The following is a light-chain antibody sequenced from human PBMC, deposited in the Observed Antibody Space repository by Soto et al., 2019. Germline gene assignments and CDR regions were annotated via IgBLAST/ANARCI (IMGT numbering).Light chain of an antibody. J-gene: IGKJ3*01. CDR3: QQYYRFPFT. CDR2: ATS. CDR1: QGIGSS. Sequence: AIRMTQSPSSLSASAGDRVTITCRASQGIGSSLAWYQQTPGKAPNLLIYATSTLQSGVPSRFSGSGSGTDFTLTISSLQSEDFGTYYCQQYYRFPFTFGPGTKVDIK. V-gene: IGKV1-8*01.